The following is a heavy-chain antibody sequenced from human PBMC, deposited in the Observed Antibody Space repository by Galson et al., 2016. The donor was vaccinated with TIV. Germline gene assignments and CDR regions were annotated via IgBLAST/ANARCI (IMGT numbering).Heavy chain of an antibody. D-gene: IGHD3-16*01. J-gene: IGHJ5*02. V-gene: IGHV4-30-2*01. CDR2: IYFGGDT. CDR1: GDSISSGGYS. Sequence: TLSLTCGVSGDSISSGGYSWNWIRQPPGKGLEWIGYIYFGGDTYSNPSLASRVTMSLDTSKNQFSLKMSSVTAADTAIYYCARGLRNIMIRGKGDWFDPWGQGTLVTVSS. CDR3: ARGLRNIMIRGKGDWFDP.